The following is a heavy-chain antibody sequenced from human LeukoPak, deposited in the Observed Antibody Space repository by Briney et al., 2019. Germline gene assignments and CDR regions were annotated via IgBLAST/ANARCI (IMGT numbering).Heavy chain of an antibody. J-gene: IGHJ4*02. CDR1: GYIFTDYY. CDR2: INPNNGGT. Sequence: GAPVKVSCKASGYIFTDYYMHWVRQAPGQGLEWMGRINPNNGGTYYSQKFQGRVTMTRDTSITTAYMEPSRLRSDDTAVYYCARAPAYCGGDCYFYWGQGTLVTVSS. CDR3: ARAPAYCGGDCYFY. D-gene: IGHD2-21*02. V-gene: IGHV1-2*06.